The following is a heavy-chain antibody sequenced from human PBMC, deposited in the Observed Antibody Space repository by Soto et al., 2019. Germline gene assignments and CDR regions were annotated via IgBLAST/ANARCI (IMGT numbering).Heavy chain of an antibody. D-gene: IGHD3-16*01. CDR1: GFSFSNYS. V-gene: IGHV3-21*01. J-gene: IGHJ3*02. Sequence: EVQLVESGGGLVKPGGSLRLSCAASGFSFSNYSMNWVRQAPGKGLEWVSSISSSSSYIYYADSVKGRFTISRDNAKKSLYLQMNSLRAEDTAVYYCARDAIGDHDALDIWGQGTMVTVSS. CDR2: ISSSSSYI. CDR3: ARDAIGDHDALDI.